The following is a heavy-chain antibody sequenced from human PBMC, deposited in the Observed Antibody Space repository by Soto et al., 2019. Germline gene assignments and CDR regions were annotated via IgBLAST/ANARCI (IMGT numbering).Heavy chain of an antibody. Sequence: GGSLRLSCGASGFTFSSYGMHWVRQAPGKGLDWVALTSHDGGNKYYADSVKGRFTISRDNSKNTVYLQMNSLRAEDTAVYHCAKDGGYDPLYYYYYGMDVWGQGTTVTVSS. V-gene: IGHV3-30*18. D-gene: IGHD5-12*01. CDR1: GFTFSSYG. J-gene: IGHJ6*02. CDR2: TSHDGGNK. CDR3: AKDGGYDPLYYYYYGMDV.